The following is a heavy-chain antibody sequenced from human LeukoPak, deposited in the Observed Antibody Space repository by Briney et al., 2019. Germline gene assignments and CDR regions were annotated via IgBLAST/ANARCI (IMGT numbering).Heavy chain of an antibody. V-gene: IGHV3-72*01. CDR2: TRNKANSYTT. Sequence: GGSLRLSCAASGFTFSDHYMDWVRQAPGKGLEWVGRTRNKANSYTTEYAASVKGRFTISRDDSKNSLYLQMNSLKTEDTAVYYCARVRLSGYYGFSAFDIWGQGTMVTVSS. D-gene: IGHD3-22*01. CDR3: ARVRLSGYYGFSAFDI. CDR1: GFTFSDHY. J-gene: IGHJ3*02.